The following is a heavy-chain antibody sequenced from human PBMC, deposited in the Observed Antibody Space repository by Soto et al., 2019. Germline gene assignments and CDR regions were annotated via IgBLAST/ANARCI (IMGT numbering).Heavy chain of an antibody. CDR3: ARQTFIRGVIPSGMDV. V-gene: IGHV3-7*01. CDR2: INEDGSET. J-gene: IGHJ6*02. D-gene: IGHD3-10*01. CDR1: GFTFSSYW. Sequence: EVQVVESGGGLVQPGGSLRLSCAASGFTFSSYWMTWVRQAPGKGLEWVANINEDGSETYYVDFVKGRFTISRDNAKNSLYLQMNSLRAEAMGLYYCARQTFIRGVIPSGMDVWGQGTTVTVSS.